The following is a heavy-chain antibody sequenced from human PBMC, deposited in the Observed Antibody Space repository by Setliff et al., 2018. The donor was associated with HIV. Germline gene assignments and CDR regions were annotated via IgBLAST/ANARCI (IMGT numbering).Heavy chain of an antibody. V-gene: IGHV4-4*07. Sequence: PSETLSLTCAVSGGSISGYYWSWIRQSAGKGLEWIGRIYTSGSTKYNPSFESRVTLSVDTSKNQVSLKVNYVTAADTALYFCARGLQRKNGLHSYYYYMDIWGKGTTVTVS. D-gene: IGHD6-25*01. J-gene: IGHJ6*03. CDR1: GGSISGYY. CDR2: IYTSGST. CDR3: ARGLQRKNGLHSYYYYMDI.